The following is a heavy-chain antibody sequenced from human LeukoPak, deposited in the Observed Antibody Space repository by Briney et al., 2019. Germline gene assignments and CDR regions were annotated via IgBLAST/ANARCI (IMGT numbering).Heavy chain of an antibody. CDR2: ISYDGSNK. Sequence: GGSLRLSCAASGFTFSSYAMHWVRQAPGKGLEWVAIISYDGSNKYYADSVKGRFTISRDNSKNTLYLQMNSLRAEDTAVYYCARNYYDSSGYDYWGQGTPVTVSS. CDR1: GFTFSSYA. CDR3: ARNYYDSSGYDY. D-gene: IGHD3-22*01. V-gene: IGHV3-30-3*01. J-gene: IGHJ4*02.